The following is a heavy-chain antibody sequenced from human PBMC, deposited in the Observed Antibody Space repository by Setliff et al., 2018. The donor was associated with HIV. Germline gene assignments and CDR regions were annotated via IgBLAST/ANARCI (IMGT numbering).Heavy chain of an antibody. D-gene: IGHD2-15*01. CDR3: ARVDRCSGGSCYFIDY. V-gene: IGHV4-34*01. CDR2: IYYSGTI. J-gene: IGHJ4*02. Sequence: KPSETLSLTCAVYGGSFSGYYWSWIRQAPGKGLEWIGHIYYSGTIYYNPSLKSRLIISVDMSKNEFSLKVSSVTAADTAVYYCARVDRCSGGSCYFIDYWGQGTLVTVSS. CDR1: GGSFSGYY.